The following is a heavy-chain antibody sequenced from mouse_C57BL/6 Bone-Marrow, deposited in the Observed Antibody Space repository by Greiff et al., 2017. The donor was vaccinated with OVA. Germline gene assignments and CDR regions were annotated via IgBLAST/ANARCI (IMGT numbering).Heavy chain of an antibody. CDR2: IDPSDSET. Sequence: QVQLQQPGAELVRPGSSVKLSCKASGYTFTSYWMHWVKQRPIQGLEWIGNIDPSDSETHYNQKFKDKATLTVDKSSSTAYMQLSSLTSEDSAVYYCARSAKEWYFDVWGTGTTVTVSS. D-gene: IGHD1-2*01. V-gene: IGHV1-52*01. J-gene: IGHJ1*03. CDR3: ARSAKEWYFDV. CDR1: GYTFTSYW.